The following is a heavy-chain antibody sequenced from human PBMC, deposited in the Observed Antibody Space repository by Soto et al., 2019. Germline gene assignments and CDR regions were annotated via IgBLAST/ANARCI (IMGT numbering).Heavy chain of an antibody. CDR3: ARKSNWNDLALDV. CDR2: MNPDSGDT. J-gene: IGHJ6*02. CDR1: GYPFTDYA. Sequence: QVQLVKSAAEVKKPGASVKVSCKASGYPFTDYAINWVRQATGQGFEWMGWMNPDSGDTGLAVKFQDRVTLTRTSSIATAYPELSNLRSEDTAVYYCARKSNWNDLALDVWGQWTAVTV. V-gene: IGHV1-8*02. D-gene: IGHD1-20*01.